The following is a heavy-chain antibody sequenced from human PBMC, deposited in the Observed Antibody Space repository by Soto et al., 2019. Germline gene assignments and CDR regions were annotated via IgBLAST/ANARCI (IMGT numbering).Heavy chain of an antibody. D-gene: IGHD5-12*01. CDR1: GFISTNYA. Sequence: LRLSCAASGFISTNYAMNLVRQAPLKGLEWVSVIGGRGNSAYYADSVQGRFTISRDNSKNTLSLQMSSLTADDTAIYYCVREGRGSFDFWGRGTMVTVSS. J-gene: IGHJ3*01. CDR3: VREGRGSFDF. CDR2: IGGRGNSA. V-gene: IGHV3-23*01.